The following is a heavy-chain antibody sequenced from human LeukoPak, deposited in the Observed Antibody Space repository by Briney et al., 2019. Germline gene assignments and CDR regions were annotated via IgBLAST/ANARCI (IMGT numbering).Heavy chain of an antibody. CDR1: GFTFSSYS. Sequence: GGSLRLSCAASGFTFSSYSMNWVRQAPGKGLEWVSSISSSSSYIYYADSVKGRFTISRDNAKNSLYLQMNSLRAEDTAVYYCARDLYGDYGNNWFDPWGHGTPVTVSS. CDR2: ISSSSSYI. J-gene: IGHJ5*02. V-gene: IGHV3-21*01. CDR3: ARDLYGDYGNNWFDP. D-gene: IGHD4-17*01.